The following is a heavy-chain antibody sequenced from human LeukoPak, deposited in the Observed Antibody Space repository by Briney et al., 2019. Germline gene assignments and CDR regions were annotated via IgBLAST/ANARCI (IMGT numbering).Heavy chain of an antibody. CDR3: ARGPQYYDILTGSRIYYYYYYMDV. CDR2: INHSGST. D-gene: IGHD3-9*01. V-gene: IGHV4-34*01. CDR1: GGSFSGYY. J-gene: IGHJ6*03. Sequence: SETLSLTCAVYGGSFSGYYWSWIRQPPGRGLEWIAEINHSGSTNYNPSLKSRVTISVDTSKNQFSLKLSSVTAADTAVYYCARGPQYYDILTGSRIYYYYYYMDVWGKGTTVTVSS.